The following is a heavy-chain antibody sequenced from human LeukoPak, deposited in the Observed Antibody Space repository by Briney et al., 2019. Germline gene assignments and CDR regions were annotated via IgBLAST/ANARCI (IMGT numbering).Heavy chain of an antibody. D-gene: IGHD4-17*01. V-gene: IGHV3-30-3*01. J-gene: IGHJ4*02. CDR1: GFTFSSYA. Sequence: GRSLRLSCAASGFTFSSYAMHWVRQAPGKGLEWVAVISYDGSNKYYADSVKGRFTISRDNSKNTLYLQMNSLRAEDTAVYYCARDPRLRGTYYFDYWGQGTLVTVSS. CDR2: ISYDGSNK. CDR3: ARDPRLRGTYYFDY.